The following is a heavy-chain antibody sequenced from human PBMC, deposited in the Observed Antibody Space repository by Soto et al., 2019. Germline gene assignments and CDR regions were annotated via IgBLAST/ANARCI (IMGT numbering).Heavy chain of an antibody. CDR1: GFTFSSYD. V-gene: IGHV3-23*01. Sequence: PGGSLRLSCEASGFTFSSYDMNWVRQAPGKGLEWVSGISGSGGSTHYADSVKGRFTISRDNSRNTLYLQMNSLRVDDTAVYYCAKGAGSDSGRYWGQGTLVTVSS. D-gene: IGHD3-10*01. CDR3: AKGAGSDSGRY. J-gene: IGHJ4*02. CDR2: ISGSGGST.